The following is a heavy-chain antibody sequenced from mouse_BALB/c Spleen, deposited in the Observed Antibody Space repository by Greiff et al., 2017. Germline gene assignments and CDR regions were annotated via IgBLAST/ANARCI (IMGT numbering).Heavy chain of an antibody. D-gene: IGHD1-1*01. CDR2: ILPGSGST. Sequence: VKLMESGAELMKPGASVKISCKATGYTFSSYWIEWVKQRPGHGLEWIGEILPGSGSTNYNEKFKGKATFTADTSSNTAYMQLSSLTSEDSAVYYCARKILGFAYWGQGTLVTVSA. V-gene: IGHV1-9*01. CDR1: GYTFSSYW. CDR3: ARKILGFAY. J-gene: IGHJ3*01.